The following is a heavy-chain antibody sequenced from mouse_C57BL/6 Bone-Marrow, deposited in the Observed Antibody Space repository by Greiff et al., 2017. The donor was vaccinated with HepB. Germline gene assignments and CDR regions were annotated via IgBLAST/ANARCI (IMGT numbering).Heavy chain of an antibody. D-gene: IGHD4-1*01. CDR2: IDPSDSYT. Sequence: VQLQQPGAELVKPGASVKLSCKASGYTFTSYWMQWVKQRPGQGLELIGEIDPSDSYTNYNQKFKGKATLTVDTSSSTAYMQLSSLTSEDSAVYYCARNWEYYFDYWGQGTTLTVSS. J-gene: IGHJ2*01. V-gene: IGHV1-50*01. CDR1: GYTFTSYW. CDR3: ARNWEYYFDY.